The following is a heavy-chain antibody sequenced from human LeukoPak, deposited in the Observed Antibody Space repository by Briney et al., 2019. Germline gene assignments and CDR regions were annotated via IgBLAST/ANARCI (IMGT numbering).Heavy chain of an antibody. D-gene: IGHD6-13*01. CDR2: ILSDGNSK. CDR3: AKERGSSSWSDY. Sequence: GGSLRLSCAASGFSFSSQAMHWVRQAPGKGLEWLGFILSDGNSKYYADSAKGRFTISRDNSKNTLYLQMNSLRAEDTAVYYCAKERGSSSWSDYWGQGTLVTVSS. J-gene: IGHJ4*02. V-gene: IGHV3-30*04. CDR1: GFSFSSQA.